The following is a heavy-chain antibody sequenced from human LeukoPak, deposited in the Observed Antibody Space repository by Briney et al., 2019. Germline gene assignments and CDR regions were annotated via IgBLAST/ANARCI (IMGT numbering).Heavy chain of an antibody. CDR2: IGSGGSGGT. Sequence: PGGSLRLSSAASGFTFSSYSMSWVRQVPGKGLEWVSVIGSGGSGGTSYADSVRGRFTMSRDDSKNTLFLQMNSLRAEDTAVYYCAKRGCDTTTCSYYFDYWGRGTLVTVSS. CDR1: GFTFSSYS. V-gene: IGHV3-23*01. CDR3: AKRGCDTTTCSYYFDY. D-gene: IGHD2-2*01. J-gene: IGHJ4*02.